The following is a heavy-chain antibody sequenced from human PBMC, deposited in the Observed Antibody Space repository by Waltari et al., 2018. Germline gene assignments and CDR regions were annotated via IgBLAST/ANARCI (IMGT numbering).Heavy chain of an antibody. D-gene: IGHD3-3*01. Sequence: EVRLVESGGGLVQPGGSLRPSCAASGPPFTTSWLNWVRQAPGKGLEWVANINQDGTLKYYGDSVRGRFIISRDNAKNSLYLQMNDLRAEDTAVYYCARWNFCLDHWGQGAPVTVSS. CDR1: GPPFTTSW. J-gene: IGHJ4*02. CDR2: INQDGTLK. CDR3: ARWNFCLDH. V-gene: IGHV3-7*01.